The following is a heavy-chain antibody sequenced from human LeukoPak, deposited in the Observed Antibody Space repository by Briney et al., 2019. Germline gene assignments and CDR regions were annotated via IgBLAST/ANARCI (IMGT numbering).Heavy chain of an antibody. Sequence: SETLSLTCTVSGGSISSYYWSWIRQPPGKGLEWIGYIYNSGTTNYNPSLKSRVTISVDSSKNQFSLKLTSVTAADTAVYYCARGARGYSYGWGQGTLVTVSS. CDR3: ARGARGYSYG. V-gene: IGHV4-59*01. CDR2: IYNSGTT. D-gene: IGHD5-18*01. CDR1: GGSISSYY. J-gene: IGHJ4*01.